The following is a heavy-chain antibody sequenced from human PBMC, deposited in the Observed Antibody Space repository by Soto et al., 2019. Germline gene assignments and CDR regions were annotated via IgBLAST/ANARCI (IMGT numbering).Heavy chain of an antibody. CDR1: GYTFTHYY. V-gene: IGHV1-46*03. J-gene: IGHJ4*02. D-gene: IGHD3-3*02. CDR3: ARDLAGGEY. Sequence: QEQLVQSGAEVKKPGASVKLSCRTSGYTFTHYYIHWVRQAPGQGLEWLAIINPASGSTNYAQDFQGRVTLTMDTSTTTVYMELSGLRAEDPAIFYCARDLAGGEYWGQGTLVTVSS. CDR2: INPASGST.